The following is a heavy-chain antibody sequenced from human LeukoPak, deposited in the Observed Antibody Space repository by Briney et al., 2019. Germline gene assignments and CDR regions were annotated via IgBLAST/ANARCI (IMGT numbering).Heavy chain of an antibody. J-gene: IGHJ4*02. D-gene: IGHD4-17*01. CDR2: ISSSGSTI. V-gene: IGHV3-48*03. CDR1: GFTFSSYE. CDR3: ATYYGDFDY. Sequence: GGSLRLSCAASGFTFSSYEMNWARQAPGKGLEWVSYISSSGSTIYYADSVKGRFTISRDNAKNSLYLQMNSLRAEDTAVYYCATYYGDFDYWGQGTLVTVSS.